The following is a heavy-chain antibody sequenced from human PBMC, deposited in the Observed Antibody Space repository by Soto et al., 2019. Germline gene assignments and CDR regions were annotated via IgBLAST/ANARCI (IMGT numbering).Heavy chain of an antibody. D-gene: IGHD6-19*01. V-gene: IGHV4-39*07. CDR3: ARLRGIAVHYYMDV. CDR2: IYYSGST. Sequence: ETLSLTCTVSGGSISSSSYYWGWIRQPPGKGLEWIGSIYYSGSTYYSPSFQGQVTISADKSISTAYLQWSSLKASDTAMYYCARLRGIAVHYYMDVWGKGTTVTVSS. J-gene: IGHJ6*03. CDR1: GGSISSSSYY.